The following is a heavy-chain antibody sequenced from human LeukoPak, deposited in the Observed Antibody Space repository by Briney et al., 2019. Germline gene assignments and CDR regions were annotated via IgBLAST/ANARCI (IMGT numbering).Heavy chain of an antibody. V-gene: IGHV1-8*02. Sequence: GVSVKVSCKTSGYTFTSYVINWVRQATGQGLEWMGWMNPNSGNTGYAQKFQGRVTTTRNTSISTAYMELSSLRSEDTAVYYCARETAADYWGQGTLVTVSS. CDR2: MNPNSGNT. CDR3: ARETAADY. D-gene: IGHD2-2*01. J-gene: IGHJ4*02. CDR1: GYTFTSYV.